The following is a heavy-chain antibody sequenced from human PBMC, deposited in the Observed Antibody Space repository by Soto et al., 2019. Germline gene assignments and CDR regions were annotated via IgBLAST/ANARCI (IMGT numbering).Heavy chain of an antibody. CDR1: GGSISSDY. J-gene: IGHJ4*02. V-gene: IGHV4-59*01. CDR3: ASSLRYSYGIFDS. Sequence: SETLSLTCTVSGGSISSDYWSWIRQPPGKGLEWIGYIYYSGSTNYNPPLKSRVTISVDRSKNQFSLKLSSVTAADTAVYYCASSLRYSYGIFDSWGQGTLVTVSS. CDR2: IYYSGST. D-gene: IGHD5-18*01.